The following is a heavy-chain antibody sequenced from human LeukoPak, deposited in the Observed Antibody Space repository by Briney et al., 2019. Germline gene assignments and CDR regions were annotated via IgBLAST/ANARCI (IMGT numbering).Heavy chain of an antibody. CDR2: INHSGST. CDR3: ARVFGYSYGYTRYDY. J-gene: IGHJ4*02. Sequence: PSESLSLTCAVYGGSFGGYYWSWIRQPPGKGLEWIGEINHSGSTNYNPSLKSRVTTSVDTSKNQFTQKLSSVTAADTAVYSCARVFGYSYGYTRYDYWGQGTLVTVSS. D-gene: IGHD5-18*01. CDR1: GGSFGGYY. V-gene: IGHV4-34*01.